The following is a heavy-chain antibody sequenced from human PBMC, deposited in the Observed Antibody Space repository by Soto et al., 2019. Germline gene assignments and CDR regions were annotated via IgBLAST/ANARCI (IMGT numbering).Heavy chain of an antibody. J-gene: IGHJ4*02. D-gene: IGHD5-18*01. CDR3: ARDRGYSSYDY. V-gene: IGHV3-7*01. Sequence: EVQLVESGGGLVQPGGSLRLSCAASGFTFSSSWMNWVRQAPGKGLEWVAGIKEDGSEKYYVDIVKGRFTISRDNVENSLYLQMNSLRGEDSAVYFCARDRGYSSYDYWGLGTLVTVSS. CDR2: IKEDGSEK. CDR1: GFTFSSSW.